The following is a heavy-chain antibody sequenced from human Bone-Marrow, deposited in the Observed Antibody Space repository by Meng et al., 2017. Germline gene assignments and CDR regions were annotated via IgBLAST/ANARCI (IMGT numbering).Heavy chain of an antibody. Sequence: QVQLQQWGAGLLKPSETLSLTCAVYGGSFSSSNWWSWVRQPPGKGLEWIGEIYHSGSTNYNPSLKSRVTISVDKSKNQFSLKLSSVTAADTAVYYCARDGTGGSSSFYYWGQGTLVTVSS. CDR3: ARDGTGGSSSFYY. D-gene: IGHD6-13*01. CDR2: IYHSGST. V-gene: IGHV4-4*02. J-gene: IGHJ4*02. CDR1: GGSFSSSNW.